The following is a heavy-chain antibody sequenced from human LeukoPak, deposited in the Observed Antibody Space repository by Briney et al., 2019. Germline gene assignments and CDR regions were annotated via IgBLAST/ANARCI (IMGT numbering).Heavy chain of an antibody. J-gene: IGHJ3*02. D-gene: IGHD3-10*01. CDR3: ARVGGGSGSYFDAFDI. CDR2: IYHSGST. V-gene: IGHV4-30-2*01. CDR1: GGSISSGGYS. Sequence: SETLSLTCAVSGGSISSGGYSWSWIRQPPGKGLEWIGYIYHSGSTYYNPSLKSRVTISVDRSKNQFSLKLSSVTAADTAVYYCARVGGGSGSYFDAFDIWGQGTMVTVSS.